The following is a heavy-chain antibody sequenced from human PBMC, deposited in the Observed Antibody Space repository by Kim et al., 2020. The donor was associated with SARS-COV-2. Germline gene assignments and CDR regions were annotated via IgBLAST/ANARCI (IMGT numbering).Heavy chain of an antibody. CDR1: GYTFTSYA. CDR2: INAGNGNT. J-gene: IGHJ4*02. CDR3: ARDQPGGVVATKTTVVTYPDY. D-gene: IGHD4-17*01. V-gene: IGHV1-3*01. Sequence: ASVKVSCKASGYTFTSYAMHWVRQAPGQRLEWMGWINAGNGNTKYSQKFQGRVTITRDTSASTAYMELSSLRSEDTAVYYCARDQPGGVVATKTTVVTYPDYWGQGTLVTVSS.